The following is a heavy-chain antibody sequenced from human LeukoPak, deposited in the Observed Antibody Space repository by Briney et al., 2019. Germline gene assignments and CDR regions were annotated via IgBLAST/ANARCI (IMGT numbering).Heavy chain of an antibody. J-gene: IGHJ4*02. Sequence: GGSLRLSCTASGFNIRTNYMNWVRQAPGKGLEWVSVIYAGGDTYYADSVRGRFIISRDNSENTLYLQMNSLRAEGTAMYYCAGSQWLVNFDYWGQGTLVTVSS. CDR2: IYAGGDT. CDR3: AGSQWLVNFDY. D-gene: IGHD6-19*01. CDR1: GFNIRTNY. V-gene: IGHV3-66*01.